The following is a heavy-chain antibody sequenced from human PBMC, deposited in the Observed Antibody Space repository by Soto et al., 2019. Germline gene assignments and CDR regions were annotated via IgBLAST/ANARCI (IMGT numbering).Heavy chain of an antibody. V-gene: IGHV3-30*18. Sequence: QVQLVESGGGVVQPGRSLRLSCAASGFTFSNYVMHWVRQAPGKGLEWVAVISYDGSNKYYADSVKGRFTISRDNSKNTLYLQMSRLRPEDTAIYYCAKRIAVAGIYYYGMDLWGQGTTVTVSS. J-gene: IGHJ6*02. CDR1: GFTFSNYV. CDR2: ISYDGSNK. D-gene: IGHD6-19*01. CDR3: AKRIAVAGIYYYGMDL.